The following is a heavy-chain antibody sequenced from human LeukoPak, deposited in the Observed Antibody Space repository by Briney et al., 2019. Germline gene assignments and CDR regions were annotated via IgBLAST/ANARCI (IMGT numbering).Heavy chain of an antibody. V-gene: IGHV4-61*02. J-gene: IGHJ5*02. CDR2: MYTSGST. CDR3: ARTGYSYGYWWFDP. D-gene: IGHD5-18*01. Sequence: SETLSLTCTVSGGSISSGSYYWSWIRQPAGKGLEWIGRMYTSGSTNYNPSLKSRVTISVDTSKNQFSLKLSSVTAADTAVYYCARTGYSYGYWWFDPWGQGTLVTVSS. CDR1: GGSISSGSYY.